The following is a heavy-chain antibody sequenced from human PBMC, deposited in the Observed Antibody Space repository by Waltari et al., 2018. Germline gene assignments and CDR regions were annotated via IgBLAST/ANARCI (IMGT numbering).Heavy chain of an antibody. CDR2: IWYDGSNK. CDR3: ARDGYYDSSGYYNDYGAFDI. D-gene: IGHD3-22*01. CDR1: LFSLARHA. J-gene: IGHJ3*02. Sequence: HVQLVESGVGRVPPGWSLSTSSVAPLFSLARHALHWVRQAPGKGVEWVALIWYDGSNKNYVDSVKGRFTISRDNSKNTLYLQMNSLRAEDTAVYYCARDGYYDSSGYYNDYGAFDIWGQGTMVTVSS. V-gene: IGHV3-33*08.